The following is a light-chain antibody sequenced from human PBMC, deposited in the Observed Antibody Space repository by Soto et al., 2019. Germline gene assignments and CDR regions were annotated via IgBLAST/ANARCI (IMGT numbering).Light chain of an antibody. Sequence: DIQMTQSPSTLSASVGDRITITCRASQSISNWLAWYQQKPGKAPKFLIYDASTLESGVPSRFSGSGSGTEFTLTISNLQTEDFATYYCQKYSDFAWTFGQGTKVEIK. CDR3: QKYSDFAWT. CDR2: DAS. J-gene: IGKJ1*01. V-gene: IGKV1-5*01. CDR1: QSISNW.